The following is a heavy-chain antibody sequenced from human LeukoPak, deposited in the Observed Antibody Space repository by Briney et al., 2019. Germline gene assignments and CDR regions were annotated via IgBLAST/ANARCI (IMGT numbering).Heavy chain of an antibody. D-gene: IGHD3-22*01. V-gene: IGHV1-2*04. J-gene: IGHJ6*02. Sequence: ASVKVSCKTSGYSFIDYYVHWVRQAPGQGLEWMGWINPNSGVTNCAQKFQAWVTMTRDTSISTAYMEFNRLRSGDTAIYYCANLLRGGYYDSSVQTTYYYYYGMDVWGQGTTVTVSS. CDR3: ANLLRGGYYDSSVQTTYYYYYGMDV. CDR1: GYSFIDYY. CDR2: INPNSGVT.